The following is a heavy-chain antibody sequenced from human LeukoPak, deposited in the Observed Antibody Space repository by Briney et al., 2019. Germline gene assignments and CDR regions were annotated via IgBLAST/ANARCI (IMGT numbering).Heavy chain of an antibody. Sequence: GGSLRLSCAASGFTFSSYSMNWVRQAPGKGLEWVSSISSSSSYIYYADSVKGRFTISRDNAKNSLYLQMNSLRAEDTAVYYCAREWADYYGSGTQSAFWGQGTLVTVSS. CDR1: GFTFSSYS. V-gene: IGHV3-21*01. J-gene: IGHJ4*02. CDR3: AREWADYYGSGTQSAF. CDR2: ISSSSSYI. D-gene: IGHD3-10*01.